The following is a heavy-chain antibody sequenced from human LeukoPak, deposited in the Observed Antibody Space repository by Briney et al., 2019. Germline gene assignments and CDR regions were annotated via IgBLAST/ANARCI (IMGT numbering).Heavy chain of an antibody. D-gene: IGHD4-17*01. CDR1: GGSISSGGYY. V-gene: IGHV4-30-2*01. CDR2: IYHSGST. J-gene: IGHJ4*02. CDR3: ARLLDGDYSFDY. Sequence: SETLSLTCTVSGGSISSGGYYWSWIRQPPGKGLEWIGYIYHSGSTYYNPSLKSLVTISVDRSKNQFSLKLSSVTAADTAVYYCARLLDGDYSFDYWGQGTLVTVSS.